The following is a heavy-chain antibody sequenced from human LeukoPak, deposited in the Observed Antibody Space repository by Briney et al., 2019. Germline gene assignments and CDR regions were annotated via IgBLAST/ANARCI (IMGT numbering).Heavy chain of an antibody. CDR2: ISSSSSYI. V-gene: IGHV3-21*01. CDR1: GFIVNTNY. CDR3: ARDPYYYDSSGYEQDY. J-gene: IGHJ4*02. D-gene: IGHD3-22*01. Sequence: GGSLRLSCAASGFIVNTNYMTWVRQAPGKGLEWVSSISSSSSYIYYADSVKGRFTISRDNAKNSLYLQMNSLRAEDTAVYYCARDPYYYDSSGYEQDYWGQGALVTVSS.